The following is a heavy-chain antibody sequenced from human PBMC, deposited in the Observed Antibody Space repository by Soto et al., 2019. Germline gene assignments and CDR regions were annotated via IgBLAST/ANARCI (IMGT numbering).Heavy chain of an antibody. J-gene: IGHJ4*02. CDR3: VGGNVLSEPTPALAN. Sequence: EVDLLESGGGLVKPGGSLRLSCAASGFSFSTYNMNWVRQAPGKGLEWVSSINGRSNYKYYTDSVKGRFTISRDNPKNSLIRKRATLRAKDRAVNNCVGGNVLSEPTPALANGAQGTRVT. V-gene: IGHV3-21*01. D-gene: IGHD1-1*01. CDR1: GFSFSTYN. CDR2: INGRSNYK.